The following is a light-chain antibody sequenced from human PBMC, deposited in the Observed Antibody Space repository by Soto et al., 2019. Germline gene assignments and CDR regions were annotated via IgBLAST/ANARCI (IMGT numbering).Light chain of an antibody. CDR3: SSYTSSSTRV. J-gene: IGLJ2*01. Sequence: QSALTQPASVSGSPGQSITISCTGTSSDVGGYNYVSWYQQHSGKAPKLMIYDVINRPSGVSNRFSGSKSGNTASLTISGLQAEDEADYYCSSYTSSSTRVFGGGTKLTVL. V-gene: IGLV2-14*01. CDR1: SSDVGGYNY. CDR2: DVI.